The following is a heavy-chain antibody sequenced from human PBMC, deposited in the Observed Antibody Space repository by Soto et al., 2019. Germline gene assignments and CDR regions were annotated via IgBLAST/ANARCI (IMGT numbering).Heavy chain of an antibody. V-gene: IGHV1-3*01. Sequence: ASVKVSCKASGYTFTSCAMHWVRQAPGQRLEWMGWINAGNGNTKYSQKFQGRVTITRDTSASTAYMELSSLRSEDTAVYYCARDKGYSSSWYDYWGQGTLVTVSS. J-gene: IGHJ4*02. CDR2: INAGNGNT. CDR3: ARDKGYSSSWYDY. D-gene: IGHD6-13*01. CDR1: GYTFTSCA.